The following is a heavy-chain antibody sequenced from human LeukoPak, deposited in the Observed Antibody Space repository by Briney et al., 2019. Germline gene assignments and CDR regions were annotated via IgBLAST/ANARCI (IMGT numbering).Heavy chain of an antibody. J-gene: IGHJ5*02. CDR1: GGSFSGYY. CDR3: ARERGRPIFGVVKHWFDP. CDR2: INHSGST. D-gene: IGHD3-3*01. Sequence: SEILSLTCAVYGGSFSGYYWSWIRQPPGKGLEWIGAINHSGSTNYNPSLKSRVTISLDTSKSLFSLKLSSVTAADTAVYYCARERGRPIFGVVKHWFDPWGQGNLVTVSS. V-gene: IGHV4-34*01.